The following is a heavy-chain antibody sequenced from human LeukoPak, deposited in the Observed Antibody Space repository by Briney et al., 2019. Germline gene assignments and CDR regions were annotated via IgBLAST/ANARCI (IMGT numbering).Heavy chain of an antibody. CDR2: IIPIFGTA. V-gene: IGHV1-69*13. Sequence: ASVKVSCKASGGTFSSYAISWVRQASGQGLEWMGGIIPIFGTANYAQKFQGRVTITADESTSTAYMELSSLRSEDTAVYYCALNEEYYYYYGMDVWGQGTTVTVSS. J-gene: IGHJ6*02. D-gene: IGHD1-1*01. CDR1: GGTFSSYA. CDR3: ALNEEYYYYYGMDV.